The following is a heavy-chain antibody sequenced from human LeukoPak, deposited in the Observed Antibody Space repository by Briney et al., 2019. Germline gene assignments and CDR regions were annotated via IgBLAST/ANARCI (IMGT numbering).Heavy chain of an antibody. J-gene: IGHJ3*02. CDR1: GASISSGSNS. CDR2: INTSGTT. D-gene: IGHD2-2*01. Sequence: SETLSLTCTVSGASISSGSNSWGWIRQPTGKGLEWIGRINTSGTTNYNPSLKSRVTMSIDTSKNQFSLKLSSVTAADTAVYCARHVVRGVAADAFDIWGQGTMVTVSS. V-gene: IGHV4-61*02. CDR3: ARHVVRGVAADAFDI.